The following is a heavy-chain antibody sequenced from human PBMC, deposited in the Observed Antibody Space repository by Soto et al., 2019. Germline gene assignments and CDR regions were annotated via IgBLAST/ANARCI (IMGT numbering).Heavy chain of an antibody. CDR2: INAGNGNT. J-gene: IGHJ4*02. D-gene: IGHD6-6*01. Sequence: QVQLVQSGAEVKKPGASVKVSCKASGYTFTSYAMHWVRQAPGQRLEWMGWINAGNGNTKYSQKFQGRVTITRDTSASTAYMELRRLRSEHTTVYYSARRDDSSSETDYWGQGTLVTVSS. CDR1: GYTFTSYA. CDR3: ARRDDSSSETDY. V-gene: IGHV1-3*01.